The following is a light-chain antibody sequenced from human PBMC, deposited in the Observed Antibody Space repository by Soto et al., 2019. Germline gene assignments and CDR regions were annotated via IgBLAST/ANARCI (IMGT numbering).Light chain of an antibody. CDR1: SSDVGGYNY. J-gene: IGLJ1*01. CDR2: EVS. V-gene: IGLV2-8*01. Sequence: QSVLTQPPSASGSPGQSVTISCTGTSSDVGGYNYVSWYQQHPGKAPKLMIYEVSKRHSGVPDRFSGSKSGNTASLTVSGLQTEDEADYYCSSYAGNNNLIFGTGTKVTVL. CDR3: SSYAGNNNLI.